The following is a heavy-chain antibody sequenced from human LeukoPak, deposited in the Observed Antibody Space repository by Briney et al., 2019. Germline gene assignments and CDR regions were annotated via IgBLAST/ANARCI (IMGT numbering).Heavy chain of an antibody. CDR2: YYLGDSDT. V-gene: IGHV5-51*01. CDR3: ARYSCYCDDICTCYMPPDC. D-gene: IGHD3-9*01. Sequence: GEAPKIPCKGSGYSITSYCIGWVRHMPGKGLEWVGIYYLGDSDTRYSPSFQGHVAISGDKSISTADQHWISLKASNTAMYYCARYSCYCDDICTCYMPPDCWGQGTLVTVSS. CDR1: GYSITSYC. J-gene: IGHJ4*02.